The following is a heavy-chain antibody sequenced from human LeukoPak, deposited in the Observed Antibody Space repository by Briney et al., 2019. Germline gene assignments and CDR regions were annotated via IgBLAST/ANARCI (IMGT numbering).Heavy chain of an antibody. J-gene: IGHJ4*02. V-gene: IGHV3-74*01. CDR1: GFTFSDYW. Sequence: GGSLRLSCAASGFTFSDYWIHWVRQAPGKGLVWVSRINADGSITNYADSVKGRFSISRDNAKNTLYLQMSSLRAEDTAVYYCARDRGPRTGFMVREAYDYWGQGTLVTVSS. CDR2: INADGSIT. D-gene: IGHD3-10*01. CDR3: ARDRGPRTGFMVREAYDY.